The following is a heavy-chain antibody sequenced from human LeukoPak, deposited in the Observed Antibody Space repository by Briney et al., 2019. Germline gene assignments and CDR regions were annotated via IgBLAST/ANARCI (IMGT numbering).Heavy chain of an antibody. V-gene: IGHV4-34*01. CDR3: AGALRYGYGSWLVGWFDP. J-gene: IGHJ5*02. D-gene: IGHD5-18*01. Sequence: SETLSLTCAVYGGSFSGYYWSWICQPPGKGLEWIGEINHSGSTNYNPSLKSRVTISVDTSKNQFSLKLSSVTVADTAVYYCAGALRYGYGSWLVGWFDPWGQGTLVTVSS. CDR2: INHSGST. CDR1: GGSFSGYY.